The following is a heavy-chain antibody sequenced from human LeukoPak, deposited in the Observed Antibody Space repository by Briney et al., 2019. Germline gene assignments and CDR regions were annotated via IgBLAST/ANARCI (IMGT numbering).Heavy chain of an antibody. V-gene: IGHV3-74*01. D-gene: IGHD1-14*01. CDR3: VRLYKIEGADL. CDR1: GFTFSTYW. CDR2: IRNDGTTT. J-gene: IGHJ2*01. Sequence: PGGSLRLSCAASGFTFSTYWMHWVRQTPGKGLVWASSIRNDGTTTNYADSVKGRFTISRDNAKNTLYLQMNSLRAEDTAVYYCVRLYKIEGADLWGRGTLVTVSS.